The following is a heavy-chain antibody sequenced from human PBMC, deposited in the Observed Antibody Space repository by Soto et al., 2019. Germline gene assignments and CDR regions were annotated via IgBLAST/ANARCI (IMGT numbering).Heavy chain of an antibody. J-gene: IGHJ6*02. V-gene: IGHV4-34*01. CDR2: INHSGST. Sequence: QVQLQQWGAGLLKPSETLSLTCAVYGGSFSGYYWSWIRQPPGKGLEWIGEINHSGSTNYNPSLKSRVTISVDTSKNQFSLKQSSVTAAVTAVYYCEGLRVRLTSGYGMEVWVQGTTVTVSS. CDR3: EGLRVRLTSGYGMEV. CDR1: GGSFSGYY. D-gene: IGHD5-12*01.